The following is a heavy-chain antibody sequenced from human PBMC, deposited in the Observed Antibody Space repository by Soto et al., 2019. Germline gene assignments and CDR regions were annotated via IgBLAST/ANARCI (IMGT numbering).Heavy chain of an antibody. J-gene: IGHJ4*02. CDR3: ATPYYYNH. CDR1: GFMFSAYT. CDR2: ITSNSDHI. V-gene: IGHV3-21*01. Sequence: GGSLRLSCAASGFMFSAYTMSWVRQAPGKGLEWLSSITSNSDHIDYADSVRGRFTVSRDNARKSLYLQMDSLAAEDTGVYYCATPYYYNHWGPGTLVTVSS.